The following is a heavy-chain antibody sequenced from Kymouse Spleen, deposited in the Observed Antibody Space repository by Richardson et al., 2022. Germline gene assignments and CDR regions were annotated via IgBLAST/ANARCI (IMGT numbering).Heavy chain of an antibody. CDR1: GFTFSSYG. V-gene: IGHV3-33*01. Sequence: QVQLVESGGGVVQPGRSLRLSCAASGFTFSSYGMHWVRQAPGKGLEWVAVIWYDGSNKYYADSVKGRFTISRDNSKNTLYLQMNSLRAEDTAVYYCAREHSSSWYDYWGQGTLVTVSS. D-gene: IGHD6-13*01. J-gene: IGHJ4*02. CDR2: IWYDGSNK. CDR3: AREHSSSWYDY.